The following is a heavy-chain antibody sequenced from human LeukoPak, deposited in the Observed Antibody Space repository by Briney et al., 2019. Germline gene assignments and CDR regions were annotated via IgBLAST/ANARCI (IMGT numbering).Heavy chain of an antibody. CDR3: VRQRDSSGWYFDY. J-gene: IGHJ4*02. D-gene: IGHD6-19*01. Sequence: GESLKISCKGSGYSFTSYWIGWVRQMPGKGLEWMGIIYPGDSDTRYSPSFQGQVTISADKSISTAYLQWSSLKAPDTAMYYCVRQRDSSGWYFDYWGQGTLVTVSS. CDR1: GYSFTSYW. CDR2: IYPGDSDT. V-gene: IGHV5-51*01.